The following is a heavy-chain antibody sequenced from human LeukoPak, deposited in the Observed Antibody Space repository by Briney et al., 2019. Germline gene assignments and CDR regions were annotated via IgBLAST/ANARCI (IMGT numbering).Heavy chain of an antibody. J-gene: IGHJ4*02. D-gene: IGHD3-10*01. CDR2: IYYSAST. CDR3: ARDNPVNYYGSGSPDY. Sequence: SETLSLTCTVSGGSISSSSYYWGWIRQPPGKGREWIGSIYYSASTYYNPSLKSTVTISVDTTKNQLSLKLRSVTAAAAALCYCARDNPVNYYGSGSPDYWGEGTLVTVSP. V-gene: IGHV4-39*07. CDR1: GGSISSSSYY.